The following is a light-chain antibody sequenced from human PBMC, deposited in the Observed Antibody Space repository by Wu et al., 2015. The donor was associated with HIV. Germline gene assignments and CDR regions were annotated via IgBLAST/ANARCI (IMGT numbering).Light chain of an antibody. CDR2: GAS. V-gene: IGKV3-20*01. Sequence: EIVLTQSPDTLSLSPGETATLSCRASQSVSNNYLAWYQQKPGQAPRLLIYGASNMATGIPGRFSGSGSGTDFTLTVSRLEPEDFAVYYCQQYSKSPWTFGLGTKVEIK. CDR1: QSVSNNY. J-gene: IGKJ1*01. CDR3: QQYSKSPWT.